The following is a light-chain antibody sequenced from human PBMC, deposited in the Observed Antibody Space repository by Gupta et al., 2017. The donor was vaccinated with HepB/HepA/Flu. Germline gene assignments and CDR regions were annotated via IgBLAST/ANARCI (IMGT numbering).Light chain of an antibody. V-gene: IGKV1-39*01. CDR3: QQSHSLPQT. Sequence: IQITQSPSSLSASVGDRVTITCRASQSISSYLNWYQQKPGKAPNLLIYAASNLQSGAPSRFSGGGYGTDFTLTISRLQPEDFATYYCQQSHSLPQTFGQWTKLEIK. J-gene: IGKJ2*01. CDR1: QSISSY. CDR2: AAS.